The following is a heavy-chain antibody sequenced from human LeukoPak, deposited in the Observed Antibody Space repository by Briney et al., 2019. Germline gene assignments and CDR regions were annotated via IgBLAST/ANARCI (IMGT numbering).Heavy chain of an antibody. V-gene: IGHV1-18*01. CDR1: GYTFTSYG. J-gene: IGHJ2*01. Sequence: ASVKVSCKASGYTFTSYGISWVRQAPGQGLEWMGWISGYNGKTKYAQNLQGRVTMTTDTPTSTAYMELRSLRSDDTAVYYCARSSKESSGFSYDWYLDLWGRGALVTVSS. CDR2: ISGYNGKT. CDR3: ARSSKESSGFSYDWYLDL. D-gene: IGHD3-22*01.